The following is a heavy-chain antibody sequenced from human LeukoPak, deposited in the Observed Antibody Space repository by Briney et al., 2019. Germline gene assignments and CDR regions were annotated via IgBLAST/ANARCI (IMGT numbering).Heavy chain of an antibody. V-gene: IGHV1-18*01. CDR1: GYTYTTYG. Sequence: ASVKVSCKASGYTYTTYGISWVRQAPGQGLEWMGWISGNGDNTKYVQEFQGRVTMTTDTSTSTAYMYLRSLRSDDTAIYYCARVHGYYIGLYYFDYWGQGTLVTVSS. CDR2: ISGNGDNT. CDR3: ARVHGYYIGLYYFDY. J-gene: IGHJ4*02. D-gene: IGHD4-17*01.